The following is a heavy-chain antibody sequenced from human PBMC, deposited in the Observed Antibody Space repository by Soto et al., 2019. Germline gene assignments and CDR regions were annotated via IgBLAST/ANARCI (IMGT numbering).Heavy chain of an antibody. Sequence: DSVKVSCKASGYTFTSYYMHWVRQAPGQGLEWMGIINPSGGSTSYAQKFQGRVTMTRDTSTSTVYMELSSLRSEDTAVYYCARVSTHAGRWFDPWGQGTLVTVAS. CDR2: INPSGGST. CDR3: ARVSTHAGRWFDP. CDR1: GYTFTSYY. D-gene: IGHD6-13*01. V-gene: IGHV1-46*01. J-gene: IGHJ5*02.